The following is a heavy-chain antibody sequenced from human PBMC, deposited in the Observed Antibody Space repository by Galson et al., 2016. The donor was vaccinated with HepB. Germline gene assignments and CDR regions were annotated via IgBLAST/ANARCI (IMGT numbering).Heavy chain of an antibody. D-gene: IGHD3-22*01. J-gene: IGHJ3*02. CDR1: GFTFSSYS. V-gene: IGHV3-21*01. CDR2: ISSSSSYI. CDR3: ARATHTITCYYDSSGYKVDAFDI. Sequence: SLRLSCAASGFTFSSYSMNWVRQAPGKGLEWVSSISSSSSYIYYADSVKGRFTISRGNAKNSLYLQMNSLRAEDTAVYYCARATHTITCYYDSSGYKVDAFDIWGQGTMVTVSS.